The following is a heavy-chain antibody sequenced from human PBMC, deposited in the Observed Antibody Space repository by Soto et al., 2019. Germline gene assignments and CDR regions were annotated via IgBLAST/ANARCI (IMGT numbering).Heavy chain of an antibody. D-gene: IGHD3-3*01. V-gene: IGHV1-69*02. CDR2: IIPILGIA. Sequence: QVQLVQSGAEVKKPGSSVKVSCKASGGTFSSYTISWVRQAPGQGLEWMGRIIPILGIANYAQKFQGRVTITADKSTSTAYMELSSLRSEDTAVYYCARFIYDFLFIDVWGKGTTVTVSS. J-gene: IGHJ6*03. CDR1: GGTFSSYT. CDR3: ARFIYDFLFIDV.